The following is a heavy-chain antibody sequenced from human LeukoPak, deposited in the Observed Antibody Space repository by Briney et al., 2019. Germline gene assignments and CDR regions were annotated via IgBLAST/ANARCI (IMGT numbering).Heavy chain of an antibody. CDR1: GFTFSTYW. CDR2: IDSGGGNT. CDR3: AKHSWWSGYFYFLPFDY. Sequence: GGSLRLSCVVSGFTFSTYWMHWVRQGPGKGLVWVSRIDSGGGNTLYADSVRGRFTISRDNAKNTLYLQMNSLRVEDTAMYYCAKHSWWSGYFYFLPFDYWGQGTLVTVSS. D-gene: IGHD3-3*01. V-gene: IGHV3-74*01. J-gene: IGHJ4*02.